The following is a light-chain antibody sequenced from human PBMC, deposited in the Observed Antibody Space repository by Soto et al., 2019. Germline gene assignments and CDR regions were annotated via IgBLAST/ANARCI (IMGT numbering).Light chain of an antibody. CDR3: RQQNSYPRT. CDR1: QGSRNS. Sequence: DIQMTQSPSSLSASVGDRVTITGRARQGSRNSLGWYQHKPGKAPKRLIYAESSLQSGVPSRFSGSGSGTECTLTISSRQPEDCATYYCRQQNSYPRTVGGGTKGEIK. CDR2: AES. J-gene: IGKJ4*01. V-gene: IGKV1-17*01.